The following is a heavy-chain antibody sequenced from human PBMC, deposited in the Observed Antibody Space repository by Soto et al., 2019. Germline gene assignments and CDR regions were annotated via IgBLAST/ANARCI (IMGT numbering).Heavy chain of an antibody. CDR1: GYTFTGYY. Sequence: GASVKVSCKASGYTFTGYYMHWVRQAPGQGLEWMGWINPNSGGTNYAQKFQGRVTMTRDTSISTAYMELSRLRSDDTAVYYCARAQLAVAGTFKVVYWGQGTLVTVSS. D-gene: IGHD6-19*01. J-gene: IGHJ4*02. V-gene: IGHV1-2*02. CDR2: INPNSGGT. CDR3: ARAQLAVAGTFKVVY.